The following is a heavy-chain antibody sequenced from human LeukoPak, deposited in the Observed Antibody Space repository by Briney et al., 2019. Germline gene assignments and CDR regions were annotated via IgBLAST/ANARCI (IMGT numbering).Heavy chain of an antibody. J-gene: IGHJ5*02. CDR2: INHSGST. CDR3: ARGSGSGSYYTWFDP. D-gene: IGHD3-10*01. Sequence: SETLSLTCAVYGGSFGGYYWSWIRQPPGKGLEWIGEINHSGSTNYNPSLKSRVTISVDTSKNQFSLKLSSVTAADTAVYYCARGSGSGSYYTWFDPWGQGTLVTVSS. CDR1: GGSFGGYY. V-gene: IGHV4-34*01.